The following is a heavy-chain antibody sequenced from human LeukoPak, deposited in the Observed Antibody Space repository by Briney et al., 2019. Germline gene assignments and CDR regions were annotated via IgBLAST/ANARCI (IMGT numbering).Heavy chain of an antibody. CDR1: DASFSGYY. V-gene: IGHV4-34*01. CDR2: IHPSGSP. J-gene: IGHJ4*02. Sequence: SETLSLTCAIYDASFSGYYWSWIRQPPGKGLEWIGEIHPSGSPSYNPSLKSRVTISVDTSKNQFSLKLSSVTAADTAVYYCATPIPAAFGGDYWGQGTLVTVSS. D-gene: IGHD2-2*01. CDR3: ATPIPAAFGGDY.